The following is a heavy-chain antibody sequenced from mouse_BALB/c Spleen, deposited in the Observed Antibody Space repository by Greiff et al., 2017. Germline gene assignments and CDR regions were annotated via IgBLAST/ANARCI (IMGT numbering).Heavy chain of an antibody. J-gene: IGHJ4*01. Sequence: VKLVESGPGLVQPSQSLSITCTVSGFSLTSYGVHWVRQSPGKGLEWLGVIWSGGSTDYNAAFISRLSISKDNSKSQVFFKMNSLQANDTAIYYCARNPELFYAMDYWGQGTSVTVSS. CDR3: ARNPELFYAMDY. V-gene: IGHV2-2*02. CDR2: IWSGGST. CDR1: GFSLTSYG.